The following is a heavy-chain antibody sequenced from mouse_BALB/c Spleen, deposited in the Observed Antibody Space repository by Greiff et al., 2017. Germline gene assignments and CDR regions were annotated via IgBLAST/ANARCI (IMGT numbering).Heavy chain of an antibody. CDR1: GFTFSDYY. CDR3: ARLYYYGSRGGLDY. J-gene: IGHJ2*01. D-gene: IGHD1-1*01. CDR2: ISDGGSYT. V-gene: IGHV5-4*02. Sequence: EVKLVESGGGLVKPGGSLKLSCAASGFTFSDYYMYWVRQTPEKRLEWVATISDGGSYTYYPDSVKGRFTISRDNAKNTLYLEMSSLRSEDTAMYYCARLYYYGSRGGLDYWGQGTTLTVSS.